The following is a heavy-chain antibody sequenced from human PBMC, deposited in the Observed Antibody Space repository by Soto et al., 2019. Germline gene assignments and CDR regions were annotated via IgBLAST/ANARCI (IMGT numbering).Heavy chain of an antibody. V-gene: IGHV3-7*01. J-gene: IGHJ4*02. CDR3: SRSLDS. Sequence: GSLRLSCAASGXTFSSFWMDWVRQAPGKGLEWVANIRPDGTQRQYVDSVKGRFTISRDNAKNTLYLQMSSLTAEDSALYYCSRSLDSWGQGARVPVSS. CDR2: IRPDGTQR. CDR1: GXTFSSFW.